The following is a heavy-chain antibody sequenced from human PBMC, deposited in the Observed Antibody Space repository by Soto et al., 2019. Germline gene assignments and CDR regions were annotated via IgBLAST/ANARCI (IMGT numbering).Heavy chain of an antibody. D-gene: IGHD2-15*01. CDR3: ARGAIVAVPAALSSYHDYTNYRFDS. V-gene: IGHV1-69*01. Sequence: QVQLVQSGAEVKKPGSSVKVSCKASGGSFNTYTISWVRQAPGQGLQWMGGIIPMFAATKYAQRLQDRVTITADESTNTVYLALNSLTSEDTAIYYCARGAIVAVPAALSSYHDYTNYRFDSWGQGTLVTVSS. CDR1: GGSFNTYT. J-gene: IGHJ4*02. CDR2: IIPMFAAT.